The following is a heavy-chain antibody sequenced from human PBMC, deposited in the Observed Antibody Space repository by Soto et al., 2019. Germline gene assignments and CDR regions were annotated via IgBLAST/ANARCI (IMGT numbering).Heavy chain of an antibody. D-gene: IGHD6-13*01. V-gene: IGHV3-30*04. J-gene: IGHJ4*02. Sequence: QVQLVESGGGVVHPGRSLRLSCAASGFTFGDYTMHWVRQAPGKGLEWVALISDDGSQEYYADPVKGRFTISRDSSKNTLDLQINSLRNEDTAVYHCTVAKSSSWHNFDDWGQGTLVTVSS. CDR1: GFTFGDYT. CDR3: TVAKSSSWHNFDD. CDR2: ISDDGSQE.